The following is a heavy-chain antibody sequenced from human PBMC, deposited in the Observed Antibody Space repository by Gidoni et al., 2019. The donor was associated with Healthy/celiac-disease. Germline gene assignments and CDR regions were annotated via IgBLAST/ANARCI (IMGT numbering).Heavy chain of an antibody. CDR1: GGSFCGYY. Sequence: QVQLQQWRAGLLKPSQTLSLTCAVYGGSFCGYYWSWIRQPPGKGLEWIGEINHSGSTNYNPSLKSRVTISVDTSKNQFSLKLSSVTAADTAVYYCARVSAATSYYYGSGSSPGAFDIWGQGTMVTVSS. CDR2: INHSGST. D-gene: IGHD3-10*01. J-gene: IGHJ3*02. V-gene: IGHV4-34*01. CDR3: ARVSAATSYYYGSGSSPGAFDI.